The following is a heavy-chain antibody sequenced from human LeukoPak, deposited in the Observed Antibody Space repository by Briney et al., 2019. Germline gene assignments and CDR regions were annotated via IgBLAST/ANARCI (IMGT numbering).Heavy chain of an antibody. J-gene: IGHJ3*02. D-gene: IGHD3/OR15-3a*01. V-gene: IGHV4-59*12. CDR1: GVSISGNY. CDR3: AREKGLDFAFDI. Sequence: SETLSLTCTVSGVSISGNYWSWIRQPPGKGLEWIGYIYYSGSTNYNPSLKSRVTISVDTSKNQFSLKLSSVTAADTAVYYCAREKGLDFAFDIWGQGTMVTVSS. CDR2: IYYSGST.